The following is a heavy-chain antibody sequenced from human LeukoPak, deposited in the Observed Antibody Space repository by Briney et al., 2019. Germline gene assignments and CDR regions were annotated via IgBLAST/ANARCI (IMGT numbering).Heavy chain of an antibody. V-gene: IGHV4-59*01. CDR1: GGSINSYY. CDR3: AKAVTTGLDYFDY. J-gene: IGHJ4*02. D-gene: IGHD4-17*01. CDR2: IHYSGST. Sequence: SETLSLTCTVSGGSINSYYWGWIRQPPGKGLEWIGYIHYSGSTNYNPSLKSRVTISIDTSKNQFSLKLSSVTAADTAVYYCAKAVTTGLDYFDYWGQGTLVTVSS.